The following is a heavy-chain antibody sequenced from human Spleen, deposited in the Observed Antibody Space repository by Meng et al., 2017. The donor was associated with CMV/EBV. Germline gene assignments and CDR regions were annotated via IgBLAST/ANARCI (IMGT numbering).Heavy chain of an antibody. Sequence: GESLKISCGASGFTFSSYGLHWVRQAPGKGLEWVAVISYDGKKKSYADSVEGRFTISRDNSMDTLYLQMNSLRPDDTALYFCARDGPPQGRALRLRLGEGIDYWGQGTLVTVSS. J-gene: IGHJ4*02. CDR1: GFTFSSYG. CDR2: ISYDGKKK. CDR3: ARDGPPQGRALRLRLGEGIDY. D-gene: IGHD3-16*01. V-gene: IGHV3-30*04.